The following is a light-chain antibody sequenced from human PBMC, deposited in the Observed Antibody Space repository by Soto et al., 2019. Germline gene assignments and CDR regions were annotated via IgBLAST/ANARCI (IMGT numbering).Light chain of an antibody. V-gene: IGKV3-20*01. CDR3: QQFHSSRT. J-gene: IGKJ1*01. CDR1: QSLNARY. CDR2: GAS. Sequence: EILMTQSPGTLSASQGERATLSCRASQSLNARYLAWYQVKPGQAPRLLFYGASSRATGIPDRFIGSGSGTDFTLTITGLEPEDFAVYYCQQFHSSRTFGQGTKVDIK.